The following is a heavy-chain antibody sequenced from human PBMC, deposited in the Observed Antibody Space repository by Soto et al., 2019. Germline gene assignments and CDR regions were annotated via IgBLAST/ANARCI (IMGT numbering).Heavy chain of an antibody. J-gene: IGHJ4*02. CDR3: AKDSSGYFYYFDY. Sequence: GGSLRLSCAASGFTFSSYAMSWVRQAPGKGLEWVSAISGSGGSTYYADSVKGRFTISRDNSKNTLYLQMNSLRAEDTDVYYCAKDSSGYFYYFDYWGQGTLVTVSS. D-gene: IGHD3-22*01. V-gene: IGHV3-23*01. CDR2: ISGSGGST. CDR1: GFTFSSYA.